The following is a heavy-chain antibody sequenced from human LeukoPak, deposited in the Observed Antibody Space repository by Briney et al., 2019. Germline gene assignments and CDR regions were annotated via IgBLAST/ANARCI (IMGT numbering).Heavy chain of an antibody. J-gene: IGHJ4*02. CDR3: ARMAGRTLDH. CDR1: GGSISTIGYS. CDR2: IFPTGST. Sequence: SETLSLTCAVSGGSISTIGYSWSWIRRPPGKGLEWIGYIFPTGSTSYSPSLKSRVTISLDRSKNLFSLTLNSITAADTAVYYCARMAGRTLDHWGQGTLVTVS. D-gene: IGHD1-7*01. V-gene: IGHV4-30-2*01.